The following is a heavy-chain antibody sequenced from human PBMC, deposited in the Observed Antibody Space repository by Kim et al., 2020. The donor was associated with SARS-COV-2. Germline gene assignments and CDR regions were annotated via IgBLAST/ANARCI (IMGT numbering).Heavy chain of an antibody. Sequence: GGSLRLSCAASGFTFSGSAMHWVRQASGKGLEWVGRIRSKANSYATAYAASVKGRFTISRDDSKNTAYLQMNSLKTEDTAVYYCTTNIITMVRGTQKMAWGQGTLVTVSS. V-gene: IGHV3-73*01. D-gene: IGHD3-10*01. J-gene: IGHJ5*02. CDR1: GFTFSGSA. CDR2: IRSKANSYAT. CDR3: TTNIITMVRGTQKMA.